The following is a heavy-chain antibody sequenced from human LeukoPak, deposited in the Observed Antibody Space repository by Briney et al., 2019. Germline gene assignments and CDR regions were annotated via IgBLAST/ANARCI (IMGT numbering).Heavy chain of an antibody. Sequence: PGGSLRLSCAASGXTFSSYEMNWVRQAPGKGLEWVSYISSSGSTIYYADSVKGRFTISRDNAKNSLYLQMNSLRAEDTAVYYCAREAYDSSGYRDAFDIWGQGTMVTVSS. J-gene: IGHJ3*02. CDR1: GXTFSSYE. CDR3: AREAYDSSGYRDAFDI. V-gene: IGHV3-48*03. D-gene: IGHD3-22*01. CDR2: ISSSGSTI.